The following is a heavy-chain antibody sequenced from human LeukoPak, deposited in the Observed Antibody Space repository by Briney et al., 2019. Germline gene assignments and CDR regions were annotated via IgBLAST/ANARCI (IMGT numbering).Heavy chain of an antibody. V-gene: IGHV3-74*01. CDR3: ARDSPQCSGGYCYFVY. CDR2: INSDGSST. CDR1: GFTLSRDW. D-gene: IGHD2-15*01. Sequence: PGGSLRLSCVASGFTLSRDWMHWVRQAPGKGLAWVSRINSDGSSTSYADSVKGRFTISRDNAKNTLYLQMNSLRVEDTAVYYCARDSPQCSGGYCYFVYWGQGTLVTVSS. J-gene: IGHJ4*02.